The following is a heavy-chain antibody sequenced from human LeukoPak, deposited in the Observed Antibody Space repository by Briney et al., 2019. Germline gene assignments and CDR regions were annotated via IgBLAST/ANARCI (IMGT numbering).Heavy chain of an antibody. J-gene: IGHJ4*02. CDR2: FDPEDGET. CDR3: ATAFTGVVPKRPYFDY. V-gene: IGHV1-24*01. CDR1: GYTLTDLS. Sequence: GASVKASCKVSGYTLTDLSMHWVRQAPGKGLEWMGGFDPEDGETIYAQKFQGRVTMTEDTSTDTAYMELSSLRSEDTAVYYCATAFTGVVPKRPYFDYWGQGTVVTVSS. D-gene: IGHD2-15*01.